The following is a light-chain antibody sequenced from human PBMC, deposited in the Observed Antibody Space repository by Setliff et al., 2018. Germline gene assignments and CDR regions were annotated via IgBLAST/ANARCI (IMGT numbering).Light chain of an antibody. J-gene: IGLJ1*01. CDR1: SSDVGGNDY. CDR2: EVN. Sequence: SALPQPASVSGSPGQSITVSCTGTSSDVGGNDYVSWYQLHPGKAPKLMIYEVNKRPSGVSDRFSGSKSGNTASLSISGLQDEDDADYYCSSSTTNNWGVFGTGTKVTVL. V-gene: IGLV2-14*01. CDR3: SSSTTNNWGV.